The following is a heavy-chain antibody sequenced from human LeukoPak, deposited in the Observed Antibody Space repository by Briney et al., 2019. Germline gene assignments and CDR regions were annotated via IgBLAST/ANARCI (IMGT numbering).Heavy chain of an antibody. D-gene: IGHD3-22*01. CDR1: GGSISSGSYY. J-gene: IGHJ5*02. CDR2: IYTTGST. Sequence: SETLSLTCTVSGGSISSGSYYWSWIRQPAGKGLDWIGRIYTTGSTTYNPSLKGRATISVETSRIQFSLKLISLTAADTAVYYGARAATVRSMIVVARRGRWFDPWGQGTLVTVSS. CDR3: ARAATVRSMIVVARRGRWFDP. V-gene: IGHV4-61*02.